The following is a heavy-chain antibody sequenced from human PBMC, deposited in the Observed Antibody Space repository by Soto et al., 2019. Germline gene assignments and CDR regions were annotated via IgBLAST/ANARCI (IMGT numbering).Heavy chain of an antibody. Sequence: EVQLLESGGGLVQPGGSLRLSCAASGFTFGNYAMSWVRQAPGKGLQWVSAIGGTGNNIYYADSVKGRFIISRDKSKNTLYQQMNSLRAEDTAVYYCAKVIPGIQQWLVYFDCWCKGTLVTVSS. CDR2: IGGTGNNI. J-gene: IGHJ4*02. CDR1: GFTFGNYA. V-gene: IGHV3-23*01. D-gene: IGHD5-12*01. CDR3: AKVIPGIQQWLVYFDC.